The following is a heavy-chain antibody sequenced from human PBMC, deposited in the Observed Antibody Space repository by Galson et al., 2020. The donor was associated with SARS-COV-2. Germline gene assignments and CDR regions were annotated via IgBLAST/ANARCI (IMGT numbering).Heavy chain of an antibody. CDR1: GFTFSRYG. J-gene: IGHJ4*02. CDR2: ISYDGSNT. V-gene: IGHV3-30*03. Sequence: GESLKISCTVSGFTFSRYGLHWVRQAPGKGLEWVADISYDGSNTYYADFAKGRFTISRDNSKKTLFLQMNSLRAEDTAVYYCARDFRAGLKSTAGFIADWGQGTLVTVSS. CDR3: ARDFRAGLKSTAGFIAD. D-gene: IGHD1-1*01.